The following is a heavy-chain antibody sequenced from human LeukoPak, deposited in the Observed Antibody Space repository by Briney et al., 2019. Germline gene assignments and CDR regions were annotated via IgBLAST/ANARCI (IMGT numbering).Heavy chain of an antibody. CDR3: ARGPFTSISRYFDY. D-gene: IGHD2-2*01. CDR2: ISSSSSYI. CDR1: GFTFSSYS. V-gene: IGHV3-21*01. J-gene: IGHJ4*02. Sequence: GGSLRLSCAASGFTFSSYSMNWVRQAPGKGLEWVSSISSSSSYIYYADSVKGRLTISRGNAKNSLYLQMNSLRAEDTAVYYCARGPFTSISRYFDYWGQGTLVTVS.